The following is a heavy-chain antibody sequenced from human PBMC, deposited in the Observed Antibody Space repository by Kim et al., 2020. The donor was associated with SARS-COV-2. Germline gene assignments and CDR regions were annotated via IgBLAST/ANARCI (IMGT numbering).Heavy chain of an antibody. D-gene: IGHD2-2*01. CDR3: ASLDCSSTSCYGMDV. V-gene: IGHV3-11*04. Sequence: GGSLRLSCAASGFTFSDYYMSWIRQAPGKGLEWVSYISSSGSTIYYADSVKGRFTISRDNAKNSLYLQMNSLRAEDTAVYYCASLDCSSTSCYGMDVWGQGTTVTVSS. CDR2: ISSSGSTI. CDR1: GFTFSDYY. J-gene: IGHJ6*02.